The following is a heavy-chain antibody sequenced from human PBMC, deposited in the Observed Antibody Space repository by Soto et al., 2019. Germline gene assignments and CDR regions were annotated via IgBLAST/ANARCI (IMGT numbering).Heavy chain of an antibody. Sequence: QVQLQESGPGLVKPSETLSLTCTVSGGSISSYYWSWIRQPPGKGLEWIGYIYYSGSTNYNPSLKSRVTISVDTSKNQFSLKLSSVTAADTSVYYCARMLPTVTTGAFDIWGQGTMVTVSS. CDR2: IYYSGST. CDR3: ARMLPTVTTGAFDI. V-gene: IGHV4-59*01. D-gene: IGHD4-17*01. J-gene: IGHJ3*02. CDR1: GGSISSYY.